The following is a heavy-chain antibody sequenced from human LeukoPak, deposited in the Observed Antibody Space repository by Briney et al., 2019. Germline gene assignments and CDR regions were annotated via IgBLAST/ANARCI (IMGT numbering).Heavy chain of an antibody. J-gene: IGHJ4*02. V-gene: IGHV1-69*13. CDR2: IIPIFGTA. D-gene: IGHD3-10*01. CDR1: GGTFSSYA. Sequence: GASVKVSCKASGGTFSSYAIGWVRQAPGQGLEWMGGIIPIFGTANHAQKFQGRVTITADESTSTAYMELSSLRSDDTAVYYCARDSGERGSGSYLIAYWGQGTLVTVSS. CDR3: ARDSGERGSGSYLIAY.